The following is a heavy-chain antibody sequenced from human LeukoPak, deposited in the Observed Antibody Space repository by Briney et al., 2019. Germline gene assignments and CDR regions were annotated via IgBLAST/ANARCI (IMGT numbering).Heavy chain of an antibody. CDR3: AREDYYDSSGTLEDY. CDR1: GYTFTSYG. D-gene: IGHD3-22*01. J-gene: IGHJ4*02. Sequence: ASVKVSCKASGYTFTSYGIGWVRQAPGQGLEWMGWISAYNGNTNYAQKLQGRVTMTTDTSTSTAYMELRSLRSDDTAVYYCAREDYYDSSGTLEDYWGQGTLVTVSS. CDR2: ISAYNGNT. V-gene: IGHV1-18*01.